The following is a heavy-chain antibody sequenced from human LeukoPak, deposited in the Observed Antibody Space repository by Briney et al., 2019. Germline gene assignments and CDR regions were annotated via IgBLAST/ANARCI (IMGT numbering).Heavy chain of an antibody. CDR1: GFTFSSHG. CDR3: ATVTGDEGAFDI. V-gene: IGHV3-33*01. Sequence: GGSLRLSCAASGFTFSSHGMHWVRQAPGKALEWVAVIYYDGSNNYYTDSVKGRFTISRDNSKNPLYLQMNSLRAEDTAVYYCATVTGDEGAFDIWGQGTMVAVSS. CDR2: IYYDGSNN. J-gene: IGHJ3*02. D-gene: IGHD2-21*02.